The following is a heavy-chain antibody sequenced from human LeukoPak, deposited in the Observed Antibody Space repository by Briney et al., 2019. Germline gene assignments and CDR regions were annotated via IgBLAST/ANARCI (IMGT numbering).Heavy chain of an antibody. Sequence: PGGSVRLSRAASGFIYSSYSMLGVRQAPGKGLEWVLYLSSSSSTIYYADSVMGRFTISRDNAKNSLYLQMNSLRAEDTAVYFCARDFHVRLYDIGGYSYWGQGTLVTVSS. CDR3: ARDFHVRLYDIGGYSY. J-gene: IGHJ4*02. V-gene: IGHV3-48*01. CDR1: GFIYSSYS. D-gene: IGHD3-22*01. CDR2: LSSSSSTI.